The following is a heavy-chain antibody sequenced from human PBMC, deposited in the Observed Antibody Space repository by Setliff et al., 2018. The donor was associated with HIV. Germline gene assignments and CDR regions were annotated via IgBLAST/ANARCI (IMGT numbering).Heavy chain of an antibody. Sequence: ASVKVSCKASGYTFTSYSLLWVRQAPGQGLEWMGVINPSGGSTAYAENFQGRVTMTRDTSTSTVYMEMRGLRSDDTAVYYCGRNRGNGWYYYDSWGQGTLVTVSS. J-gene: IGHJ4*02. CDR2: INPSGGST. V-gene: IGHV1-46*01. CDR1: GYTFTSYS. CDR3: GRNRGNGWYYYDS. D-gene: IGHD3-22*01.